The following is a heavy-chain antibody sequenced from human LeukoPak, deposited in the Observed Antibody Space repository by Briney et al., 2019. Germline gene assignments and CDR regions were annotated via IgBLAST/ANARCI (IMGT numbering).Heavy chain of an antibody. J-gene: IGHJ1*01. CDR2: IYYSGST. CDR1: GGSVSSGSYY. V-gene: IGHV4-61*01. CDR3: ASRYSGYDTEYFQH. Sequence: PSETLSLTCTVSGGSVSSGSYYWSWIRQPPGKGLEWIGYIYYSGSTNYNPSLKSRVTISVDTSKNQFSLKLSSVTAADTAVYYCASRYSGYDTEYFQHWGQGTLVIVSS. D-gene: IGHD5-12*01.